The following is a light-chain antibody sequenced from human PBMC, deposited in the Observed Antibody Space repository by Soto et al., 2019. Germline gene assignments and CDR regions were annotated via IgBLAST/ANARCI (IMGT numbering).Light chain of an antibody. J-gene: IGKJ5*01. Sequence: DIVMTQSPATLSVSPGERATLSCRASLTVSNNLAWYQQKPGQAPRLLIYYASTRATGIPDRFSGSGSVKDFTLTISSVQSEDFAVYYCQQRSNWPPGITFGQGTRLEIK. CDR3: QQRSNWPPGIT. CDR2: YAS. CDR1: LTVSNN. V-gene: IGKV3-15*01.